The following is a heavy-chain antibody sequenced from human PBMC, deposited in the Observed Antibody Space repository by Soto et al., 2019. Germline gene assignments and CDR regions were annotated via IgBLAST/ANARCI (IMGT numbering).Heavy chain of an antibody. Sequence: QVQLQQWGAGLLKPSETLSLTCAVDGGSFSGYYWIWIREPPGKGLEWIGEINHSGSTHYNPSLKSRVTISVDTSKTQFSLKLSSVTAADTAVYYCARGNLERRGYYGIDVWGQGTTVTVSS. J-gene: IGHJ6*02. CDR3: ARGNLERRGYYGIDV. CDR1: GGSFSGYY. D-gene: IGHD1-1*01. V-gene: IGHV4-34*01. CDR2: INHSGST.